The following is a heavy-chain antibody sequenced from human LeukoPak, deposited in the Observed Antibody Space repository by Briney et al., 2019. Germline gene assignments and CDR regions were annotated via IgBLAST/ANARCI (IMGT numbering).Heavy chain of an antibody. CDR2: IKQDGSEK. CDR3: ARDRRSRVGNFDY. J-gene: IGHJ4*02. D-gene: IGHD2-15*01. Sequence: GGSLRLSCAASGFTFSSYWMSWVRQAPGKGLEWVANIKQDGSEKYYVDSVKGRFTISRDNAKNSLYLQMNSLRAEDTAVYYCARDRRSRVGNFDYWGQGTLVTVSS. V-gene: IGHV3-7*01. CDR1: GFTFSSYW.